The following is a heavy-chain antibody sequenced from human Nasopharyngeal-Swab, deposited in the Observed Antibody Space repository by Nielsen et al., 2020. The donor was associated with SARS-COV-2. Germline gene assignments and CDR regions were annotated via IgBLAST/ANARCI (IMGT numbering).Heavy chain of an antibody. J-gene: IGHJ6*03. V-gene: IGHV4-34*01. CDR2: VNHSGST. CDR3: ARAGDLTAYYSYYMDV. Sequence: SETLSLTCAVYGGSFSGYYWSRIRQPPGKGLEWIGEVNHSGSTHYNPSLKSRVTISVDTSNNQFSLKLSFVTAADTALYYCARAGDLTAYYSYYMDVWGNGTTVTVSS. D-gene: IGHD2-21*02. CDR1: GGSFSGYY.